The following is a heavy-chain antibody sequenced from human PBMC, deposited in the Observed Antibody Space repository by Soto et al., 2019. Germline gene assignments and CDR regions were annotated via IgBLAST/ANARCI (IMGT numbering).Heavy chain of an antibody. J-gene: IGHJ4*02. CDR2: ISYDGSNK. CDR1: GFTFSSYA. V-gene: IGHV3-30-3*01. Sequence: QVQLVESGGGVVQPGRSLRLSCAASGFTFSSYAMHWVRQAPGKGLEWVAVISYDGSNKYYADSVKGRFTISRDNSKNTLYLQMYSLRAEDTAVYYCARDKWDYYDSSGYYPLWYFDYWGQGTLVTVSS. D-gene: IGHD3-22*01. CDR3: ARDKWDYYDSSGYYPLWYFDY.